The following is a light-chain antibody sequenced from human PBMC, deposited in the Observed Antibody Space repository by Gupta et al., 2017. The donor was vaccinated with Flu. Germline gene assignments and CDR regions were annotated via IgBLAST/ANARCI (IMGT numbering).Light chain of an antibody. CDR1: SLRRYY. Sequence: SSELTQDPAVSVALGQTVRITCQGDSLRRYYASWYQQKPGQAPVLVIYDRNNRPSGIPDRFSGSSSGNTASLNITGAQAEDEADYYCNSRDGSGKHLVFGGGTKLTVL. CDR3: NSRDGSGKHLV. CDR2: DRN. J-gene: IGLJ2*01. V-gene: IGLV3-19*01.